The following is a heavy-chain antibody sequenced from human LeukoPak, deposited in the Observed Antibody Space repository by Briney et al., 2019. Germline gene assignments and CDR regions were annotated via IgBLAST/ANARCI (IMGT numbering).Heavy chain of an antibody. V-gene: IGHV4-38-2*02. D-gene: IGHD3-16*02. CDR1: NYSISTYYY. Sequence: SETLSLTCTVSNYSISTYYYWWLSRQPPRKGLGRIGTIYHSGSTYYNPPLKSRITIAVDTSKTQFSLKLSSVTAADTAVYYCARYDVWGSYRAFDYWGPGTLVTVSS. CDR2: IYHSGST. J-gene: IGHJ4*02. CDR3: ARYDVWGSYRAFDY.